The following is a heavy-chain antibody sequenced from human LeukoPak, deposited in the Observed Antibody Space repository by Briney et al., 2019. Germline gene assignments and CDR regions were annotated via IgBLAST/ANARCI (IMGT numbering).Heavy chain of an antibody. CDR3: ARGREQQQPSDY. CDR2: IIPILGIA. V-gene: IGHV1-69*04. J-gene: IGHJ4*02. CDR1: GGTFSSYA. Sequence: ASVKVSCKASGGTFSSYAISWVRQAPGQGLEWMGRIIPILGIANYAQKFQGRVTITADKSTSTAYMELSRLRSDDTAVYYCARGREQQQPSDYWGQGTLVTVSS. D-gene: IGHD1/OR15-1a*01.